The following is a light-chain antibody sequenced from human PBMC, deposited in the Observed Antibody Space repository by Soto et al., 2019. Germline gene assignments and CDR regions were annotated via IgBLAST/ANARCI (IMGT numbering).Light chain of an antibody. CDR2: GAS. Sequence: TQSPGTLSATPGQSTHITCRASQSVSSILAWDQQKPGRAPRLLIYGASTRATGGPARFSGSVSGTEFSLTISSLQSEDFALYYCQQYDNWPRGTFGQGTRWRS. CDR1: QSVSSI. J-gene: IGKJ1*01. CDR3: QQYDNWPRGT. V-gene: IGKV3-15*01.